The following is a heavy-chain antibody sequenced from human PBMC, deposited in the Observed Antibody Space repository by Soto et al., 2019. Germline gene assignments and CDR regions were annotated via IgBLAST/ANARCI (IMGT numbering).Heavy chain of an antibody. J-gene: IGHJ4*02. Sequence: TGGSLRLSCAASGFTFTNYGMHWVRQAPGKGLEWVAVISYDGRKTYYADSVKGRFTISRDISKNTLYLQMNSLRAEDTAVYYCAKDQGSSWYEIDYWGQGTLVTVSS. V-gene: IGHV3-30*18. CDR2: ISYDGRKT. CDR1: GFTFTNYG. CDR3: AKDQGSSWYEIDY. D-gene: IGHD6-13*01.